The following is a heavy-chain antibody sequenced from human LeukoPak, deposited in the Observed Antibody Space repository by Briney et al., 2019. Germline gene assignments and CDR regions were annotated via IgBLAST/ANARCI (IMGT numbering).Heavy chain of an antibody. CDR3: ARPLVSPRRTYYDILTGSGWLDP. Sequence: PSETLSLTCAVYGGSFSGYYWSWIRQPPGKGLEWIGEINHSGSTNYNPSLKSRVTISVDTSKNQFSLKLSSVTAADTAVYYCARPLVSPRRTYYDILTGSGWLDPWGQGTLVTVSS. CDR1: GGSFSGYY. CDR2: INHSGST. V-gene: IGHV4-34*01. J-gene: IGHJ5*02. D-gene: IGHD3-9*01.